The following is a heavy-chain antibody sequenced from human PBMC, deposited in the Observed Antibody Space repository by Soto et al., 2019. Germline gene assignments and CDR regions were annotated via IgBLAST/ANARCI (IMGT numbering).Heavy chain of an antibody. V-gene: IGHV2-5*02. D-gene: IGHD3-16*01. CDR1: GFSLSTSGVG. CDR3: ARSALYLWGSYSDY. J-gene: IGHJ4*02. CDR2: IYWDDDK. Sequence: QITLKESGPTLVKPTQTLTLTCTFSGFSLSTSGVGVGWIRQPPGKALEWLALIYWDDDKRYSPSLKSRLTSXKXTXXNPVVLTMTNIDPVDTATYYCARSALYLWGSYSDYWGQGTLVTVSS.